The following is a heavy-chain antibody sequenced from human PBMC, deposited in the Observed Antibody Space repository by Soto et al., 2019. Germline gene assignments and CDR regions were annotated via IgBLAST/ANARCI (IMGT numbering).Heavy chain of an antibody. Sequence: GASVKVSCKASGGGFSTYAITWVRQAPGQGLEWMGGITPIFDTTNYAQKFQGRVTITADESTTTVHMELTSLTSEDTAVYYCATGGNTVTRRFDYWGQGTLVTVSS. D-gene: IGHD4-17*01. J-gene: IGHJ4*02. CDR2: ITPIFDTT. CDR1: GGGFSTYA. CDR3: ATGGNTVTRRFDY. V-gene: IGHV1-69*13.